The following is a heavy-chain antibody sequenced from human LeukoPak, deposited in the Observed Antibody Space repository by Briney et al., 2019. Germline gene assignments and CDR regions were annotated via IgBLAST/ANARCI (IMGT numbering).Heavy chain of an antibody. CDR3: ARQNYDILTGYYDDY. J-gene: IGHJ4*02. CDR2: IYWDDDK. D-gene: IGHD3-9*01. V-gene: IGHV2-70*01. Sequence: SGPALVKPTQTLTLTCTFSGFSLSTSGMCVSWIRQPPGKSLEWLAHIYWDDDKYYSTSLKTRLTISKDTSKNQVVLTMTNMDPVDTATYYCARQNYDILTGYYDDYWGQGTLVTVSS. CDR1: GFSLSTSGMC.